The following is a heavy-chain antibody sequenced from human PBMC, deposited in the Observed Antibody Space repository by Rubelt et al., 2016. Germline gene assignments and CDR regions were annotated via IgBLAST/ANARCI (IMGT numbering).Heavy chain of an antibody. V-gene: IGHV3-74*01. J-gene: IGHJ2*01. CDR2: INNDGTNI. CDR3: ARLSPYWYFDL. CDR1: GFSFSNTW. Sequence: EERLVESGGGLVQPGGSLRLSCAASGFSFSNTWMHWVRQVPGKGLVWVSHINNDGTNINYADSVKGRFAFSRDNAKNTLYLHMNSLRAEDTAIYYCARLSPYWYFDLWCRGTPVTVSS.